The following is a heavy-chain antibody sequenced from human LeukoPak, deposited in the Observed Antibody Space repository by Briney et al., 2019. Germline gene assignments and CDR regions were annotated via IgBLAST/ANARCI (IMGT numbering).Heavy chain of an antibody. CDR1: GGSISSSSYY. V-gene: IGHV4-39*01. Sequence: SETLSLTCTVSGGSISSSSYYWGWFRQPPGKALEWIGSIYYSGRTYYNPSLKSRVTISVDTSKNQFSLKLSSVTVADTAVYYCAGPYYYDSSAYYQPFDYWGQGTLVTVSS. J-gene: IGHJ4*02. CDR2: IYYSGRT. CDR3: AGPYYYDSSAYYQPFDY. D-gene: IGHD3-22*01.